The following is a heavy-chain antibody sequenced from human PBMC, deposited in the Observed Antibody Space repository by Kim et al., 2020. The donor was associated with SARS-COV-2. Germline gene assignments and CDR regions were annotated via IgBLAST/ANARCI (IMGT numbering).Heavy chain of an antibody. Sequence: KNSREFQGRVTITRDTSASTAYMELSSLRSEDTAVYYCARAARYYDAFDIWGQGTMVTVSS. D-gene: IGHD6-6*01. CDR3: ARAARYYDAFDI. V-gene: IGHV1-3*01. J-gene: IGHJ3*02.